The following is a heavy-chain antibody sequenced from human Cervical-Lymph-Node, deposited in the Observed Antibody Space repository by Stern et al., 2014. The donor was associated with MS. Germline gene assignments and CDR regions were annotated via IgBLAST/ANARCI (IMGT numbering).Heavy chain of an antibody. CDR3: ASYSSRTSIAARNWFDP. D-gene: IGHD6-6*01. V-gene: IGHV4-4*02. CDR1: GGSISSSNW. CDR2: IYHSGST. Sequence: VQLVESGPGLVKPSGTLSLTCAVSGGSISSSNWWSWVRQPPGKGPEWIGEIYHSGSTNYNPSLKSRVTISVDKSKNQFSLKLSSVTAADTAVYYCASYSSRTSIAARNWFDPWGQGTLVTVSS. J-gene: IGHJ5*02.